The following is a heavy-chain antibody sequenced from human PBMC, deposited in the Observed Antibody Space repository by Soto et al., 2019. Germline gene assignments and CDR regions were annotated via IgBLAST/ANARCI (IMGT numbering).Heavy chain of an antibody. Sequence: PGGSLILSCAASGFTFSSYWMHWVRQAPGKGLVWVSRINSDGSSTSYADSVKGRFTISRDNAKNTLYLQMNSLRAEDTAVYYCARPNYDSSGYYYGPPYYFDYWGQGTLVTVSS. CDR1: GFTFSSYW. V-gene: IGHV3-74*01. CDR3: ARPNYDSSGYYYGPPYYFDY. J-gene: IGHJ4*02. CDR2: INSDGSST. D-gene: IGHD3-22*01.